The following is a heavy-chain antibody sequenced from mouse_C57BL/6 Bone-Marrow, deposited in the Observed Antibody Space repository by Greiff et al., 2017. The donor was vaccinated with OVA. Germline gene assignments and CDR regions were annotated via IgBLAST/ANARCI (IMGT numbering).Heavy chain of an antibody. Sequence: QVQLKKSGAELGRPGALVKLFWKGSGYTFKSYGISWVKQRTGQGLEWIGEIYSRSGNNYYNEKFKGKATLTADKSSSTAYMQLRSLTSEDSAVYFCARSTASRNYGDYWGQGTTLTVSS. CDR1: GYTFKSYG. V-gene: IGHV1-81*01. D-gene: IGHD1-2*01. CDR2: IYSRSGNN. J-gene: IGHJ2*01. CDR3: ARSTASRNYGDY.